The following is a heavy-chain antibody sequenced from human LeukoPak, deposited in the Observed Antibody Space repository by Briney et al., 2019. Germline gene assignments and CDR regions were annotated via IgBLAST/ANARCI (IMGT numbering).Heavy chain of an antibody. D-gene: IGHD6-13*01. V-gene: IGHV3-23*01. J-gene: IGHJ4*02. CDR3: AKAPRDSTSWYSGIDY. Sequence: GGSLRLSCAASGFTFSSYAMSWVRQAPGKGLEWVSVISGSGGSTYYADSVKGRFTISRDNSKNTLYLQMNSLRAKDTALYYCAKAPRDSTSWYSGIDYWGQGTLVTVSS. CDR1: GFTFSSYA. CDR2: ISGSGGST.